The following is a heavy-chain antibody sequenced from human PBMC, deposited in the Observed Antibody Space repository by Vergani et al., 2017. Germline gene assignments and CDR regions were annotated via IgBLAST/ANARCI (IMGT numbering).Heavy chain of an antibody. J-gene: IGHJ4*02. D-gene: IGHD1-1*01. CDR1: GFRFSDYG. CDR2: ISYDGDTT. V-gene: IGHV3-30*18. CDR3: AKFPLNITTPDRGDF. Sequence: VQLLESGGGLVQPGGSLRLSCEASGFRFSDYGMHWVRQAPGRGLEWVALISYDGDTTYYEDSVKGRFTISRDNSKNTLFLQMHSLRVEDTALYYCAKFPLNITTPDRGDFWGQGSLVTVSS.